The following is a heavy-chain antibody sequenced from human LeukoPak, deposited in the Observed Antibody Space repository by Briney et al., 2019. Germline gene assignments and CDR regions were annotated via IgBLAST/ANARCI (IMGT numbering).Heavy chain of an antibody. D-gene: IGHD2-2*01. CDR1: GFTFSSYG. J-gene: IGHJ3*02. CDR2: IRYDGSNK. V-gene: IGHV3-30*02. CDR3: ANGYCSSTSCYPDRAFDI. Sequence: GGSLRLSCAASGFTFSSYGMHWVRQAPGKGLEWVAFIRYDGSNKYYADSVKGRFTISRDSSKNTLYLQMNSLRAEDTAVYYCANGYCSSTSCYPDRAFDIWGQGTMVTVSS.